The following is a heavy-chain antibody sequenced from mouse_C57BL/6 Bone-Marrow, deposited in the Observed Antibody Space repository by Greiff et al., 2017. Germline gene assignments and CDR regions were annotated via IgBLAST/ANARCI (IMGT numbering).Heavy chain of an antibody. V-gene: IGHV1-50*01. D-gene: IGHD1-1*01. CDR3: ARGGVITRD. CDR1: GYTFTSYW. J-gene: IGHJ3*01. Sequence: QVQLQQPGAELVKPGASVKLSCKASGYTFTSYWMPWVKQRPGQGLEWIGEIDPYDSYTNYNQKFKGKATLTVDTSTSTAYMHLSSLTSADSAVYYCARGGVITRDWGQGTLVTVSA. CDR2: IDPYDSYT.